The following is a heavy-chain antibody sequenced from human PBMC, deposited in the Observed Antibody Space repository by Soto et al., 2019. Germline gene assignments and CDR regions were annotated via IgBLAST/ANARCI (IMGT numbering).Heavy chain of an antibody. Sequence: QVQLVQSGAEVKKPGASVKVSCKASGYTFTSYAITWVRQAPGQGLEWMGWISAYNGNTSYAQKFQGRVTMTTDTSTSTADMELRSMRSVDTAVYYGARDAPPADYWGQGTLVTVSS. CDR1: GYTFTSYA. J-gene: IGHJ4*02. CDR3: ARDAPPADY. V-gene: IGHV1-18*01. CDR2: ISAYNGNT.